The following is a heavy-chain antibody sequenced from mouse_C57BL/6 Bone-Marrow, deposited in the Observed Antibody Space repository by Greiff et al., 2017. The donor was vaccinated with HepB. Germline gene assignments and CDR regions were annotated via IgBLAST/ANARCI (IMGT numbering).Heavy chain of an antibody. V-gene: IGHV1-26*01. D-gene: IGHD2-4*01. CDR2: INPNNGGT. CDR1: GYTFTDYY. J-gene: IGHJ2*01. Sequence: VQLQQSGPELVKPGASVKISCKASGYTFTDYYMNWVKQSHGKSLEWIGDINPNNGGTSYNQKFKGKATLTVDKSSRTAYMELRSLTSEDSAVYYCARENFFYYYDPFDYWGQGTTLTVSS. CDR3: ARENFFYYYDPFDY.